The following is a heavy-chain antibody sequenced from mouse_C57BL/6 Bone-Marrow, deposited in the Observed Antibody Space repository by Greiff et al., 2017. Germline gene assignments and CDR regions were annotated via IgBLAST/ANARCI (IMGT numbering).Heavy chain of an antibody. J-gene: IGHJ3*01. Sequence: QVQLQQSGPGLVQPSQSLSITCTVSGFSFTSYGVHWVRQSPGKGLEWLGVIWSGGSTDYNAAFISRLSISKDNSKSQVFFKMNRLQADDTARYYCARNRKGFAYWGQGTLVTVSA. V-gene: IGHV2-2*01. CDR2: IWSGGST. CDR1: GFSFTSYG. CDR3: ARNRKGFAY.